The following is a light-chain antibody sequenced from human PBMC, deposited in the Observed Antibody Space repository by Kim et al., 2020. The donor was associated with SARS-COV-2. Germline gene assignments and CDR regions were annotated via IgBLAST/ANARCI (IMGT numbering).Light chain of an antibody. CDR3: CSHTNTRTFV. CDR2: DVN. J-gene: IGLJ1*01. V-gene: IGLV2-14*03. CDR1: SSDIGTQKS. Sequence: QSALTQPASVSGSPGQSITISCTGTSSDIGTQKSVSWFLQHPGKVPKILLYDVNKRPSGISSRFSGSKSGNTASLTISGLQTDDEGDYYCCSHTNTRTFVFGSGTKVTVL.